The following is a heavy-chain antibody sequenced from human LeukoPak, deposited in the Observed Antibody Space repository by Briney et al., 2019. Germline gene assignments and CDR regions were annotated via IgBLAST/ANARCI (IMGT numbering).Heavy chain of an antibody. Sequence: SETLSLTCTVSGGSISSYYWSWIRQPPGKGLEWIGYIYYSGSTNYNPSLKSRVTITVDTSKNQFSLKLSSVTAADTAVYYCARGANDYGDYGVDYWGQGTLVTVSS. CDR3: ARGANDYGDYGVDY. V-gene: IGHV4-59*01. D-gene: IGHD4-17*01. CDR2: IYYSGST. J-gene: IGHJ4*02. CDR1: GGSISSYY.